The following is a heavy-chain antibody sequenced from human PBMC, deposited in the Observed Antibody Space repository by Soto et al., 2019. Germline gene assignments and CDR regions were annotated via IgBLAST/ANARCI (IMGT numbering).Heavy chain of an antibody. J-gene: IGHJ4*02. CDR2: IDWDDDK. V-gene: IGHV2-70*01. CDR1: GFSLSTSGMC. CDR3: ARMEGSSSTSCYTGTWDY. Sequence: GSGPTLVNPTQTLTLTCTFSGFSLSTSGMCVSWIRQPPGKALEWLALIDWDDDKYYSTSLKTRLTISKDTSKNQVVLTMTNMDPVDTATYYCARMEGSSSTSCYTGTWDYWGQGTLVTVSS. D-gene: IGHD2-2*02.